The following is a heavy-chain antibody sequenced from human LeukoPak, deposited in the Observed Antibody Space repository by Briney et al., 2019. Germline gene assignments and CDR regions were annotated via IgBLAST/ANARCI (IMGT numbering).Heavy chain of an antibody. V-gene: IGHV3-33*01. CDR3: ARDRVVVVPGTFRYFDL. CDR1: GFTFSSFG. J-gene: IGHJ2*01. D-gene: IGHD2-15*01. Sequence: GGSLRLSCEASGFTFSSFGMHWVRQAPGKGVEWVSLIWYDGSDKYFADSVKGRFTISRDNSKNTLYLQMNSLRAEDTAVYYCARDRVVVVPGTFRYFDLWGRGTLVTVSS. CDR2: IWYDGSDK.